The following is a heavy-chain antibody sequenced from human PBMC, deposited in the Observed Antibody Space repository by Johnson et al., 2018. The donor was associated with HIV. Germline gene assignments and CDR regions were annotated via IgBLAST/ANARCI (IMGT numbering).Heavy chain of an antibody. CDR3: ARDRILTGYDAFDI. V-gene: IGHV3-53*02. CDR1: GFTISSIY. D-gene: IGHD3-9*01. J-gene: IGHJ3*02. Sequence: MLLVETGGGLIQPGGSLRLSCAASGFTISSIYLSWVRQAPGKSLECVSIIYSGCNTYYADSVKGRFTISRDNSKNTLYLQMNSLRAEDTAIYYCARDRILTGYDAFDIWGQGTMVTVSS. CDR2: IYSGCNT.